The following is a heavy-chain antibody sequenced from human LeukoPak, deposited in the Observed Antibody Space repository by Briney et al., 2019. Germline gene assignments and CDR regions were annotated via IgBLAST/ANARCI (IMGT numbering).Heavy chain of an antibody. J-gene: IGHJ4*02. V-gene: IGHV3-33*05. CDR2: IENDASEK. CDR3: ARVSTDPDY. Sequence: PGGSPRLSCAASGFTLSIYGMHWVRQAPGKGLEWVAFIENDASEKKYVDSVKGRFTISRDNSKNTLYLQMNSLRAEDTAVYYCARVSTDPDYWGQGTLVTVSS. D-gene: IGHD2-8*02. CDR1: GFTLSIYG.